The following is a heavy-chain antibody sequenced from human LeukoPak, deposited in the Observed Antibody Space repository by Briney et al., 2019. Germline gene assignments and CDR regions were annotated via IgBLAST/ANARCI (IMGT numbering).Heavy chain of an antibody. V-gene: IGHV1-18*01. CDR1: GYTFTSYG. J-gene: IGHJ5*02. CDR3: ARDYCSSTSCYPYWFDP. D-gene: IGHD2-2*01. CDR2: ISAYNGNT. Sequence: SVKVSCKASGYTFTSYGISWVRQAPGQGLECMGWISAYNGNTNYAQKLQGRVTMTTDTSTSTAYMELRSLRSDDTAVYYCARDYCSSTSCYPYWFDPWGQGTLVTVSS.